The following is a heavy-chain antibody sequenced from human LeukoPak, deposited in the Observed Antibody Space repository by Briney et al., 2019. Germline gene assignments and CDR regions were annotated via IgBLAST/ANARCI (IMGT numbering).Heavy chain of an antibody. CDR3: ARVAAKSGWYGAFDI. CDR2: INDSGRT. Sequence: SSETLSLTCGVYGGSFSGFYWSWIRQPPGKGLEWMAEINDSGRTDYKSTLKSRVTISVDTSKNQFSLKLSSVTAADTAVYYCARVAAKSGWYGAFDIWGQGTMVTVSP. V-gene: IGHV4-34*01. J-gene: IGHJ3*02. CDR1: GGSFSGFY. D-gene: IGHD6-19*01.